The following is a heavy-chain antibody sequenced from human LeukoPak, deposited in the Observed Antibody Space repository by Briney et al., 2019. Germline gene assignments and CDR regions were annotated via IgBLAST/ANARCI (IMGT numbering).Heavy chain of an antibody. D-gene: IGHD4-17*01. CDR1: GYAFTSYY. J-gene: IGHJ4*02. V-gene: IGHV1-46*01. CDR3: AIDGMGGTTVTTSASY. CDR2: INPSGGST. Sequence: ASVKVSCKASGYAFTSYYMHWVRQAPGQGLEWMGIINPSGGSTSYAQKFQGRVTMTRDTSTNTVYMELSSLRSEDTAVYYCAIDGMGGTTVTTSASYWGQGTLVTVSS.